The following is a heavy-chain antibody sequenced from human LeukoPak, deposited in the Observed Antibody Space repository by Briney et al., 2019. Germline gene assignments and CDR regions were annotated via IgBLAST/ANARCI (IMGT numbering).Heavy chain of an antibody. J-gene: IGHJ4*02. D-gene: IGHD4-23*01. CDR2: IRSKTYGGTT. Sequence: GGFLRLSCTASGFTFGDYALSWLRQAPGKGLEWVSFIRSKTYGGTTQYAASVKGRFNISRDDSKSVAYLQMNSLKIDDTAVYYCTRVDYGGAPRRNYWGQGTLVTVSS. V-gene: IGHV3-49*03. CDR1: GFTFGDYA. CDR3: TRVDYGGAPRRNY.